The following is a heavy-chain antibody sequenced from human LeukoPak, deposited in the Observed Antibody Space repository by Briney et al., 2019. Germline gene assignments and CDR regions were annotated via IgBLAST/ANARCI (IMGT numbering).Heavy chain of an antibody. CDR3: ARGRAAAGTYFDY. D-gene: IGHD6-13*01. CDR2: IYYSGST. CDR1: GGSISSYY. J-gene: IGHJ4*02. V-gene: IGHV4-59*01. Sequence: SETLSLTCTVSGGSISSYYWSWIRQPPGKGPEWIGYIYYSGSTNYNPSLKSRVTISVDTSKNQFSLKLSSVTATDTAVYHCARGRAAAGTYFDYWGQGSLVTVSS.